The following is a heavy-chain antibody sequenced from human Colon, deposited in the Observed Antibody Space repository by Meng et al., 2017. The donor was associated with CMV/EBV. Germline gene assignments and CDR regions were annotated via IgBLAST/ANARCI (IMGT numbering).Heavy chain of an antibody. V-gene: IGHV3-7*01. CDR3: ASGPRSGSY. D-gene: IGHD2-15*01. CDR2: INGDGSRQ. CDR1: GLILSDYW. Sequence: GESLKISCAASGLILSDYWMNWVRRAPGKGLEWVGNINGDGSRQDYVDSVEGRFTMIRDNARNSLYLQMNRLRAEDTGVYYCASGPRSGSYWGQGTLVTVSS. J-gene: IGHJ4*02.